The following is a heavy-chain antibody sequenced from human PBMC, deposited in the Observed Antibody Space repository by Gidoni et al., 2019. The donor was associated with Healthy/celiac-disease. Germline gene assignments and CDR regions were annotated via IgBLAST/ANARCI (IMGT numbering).Heavy chain of an antibody. CDR1: GGSFSGYY. CDR2: INHSGST. D-gene: IGHD6-19*01. V-gene: IGHV4-34*01. Sequence: QVQLQQSGAGLLTPSETLSLTCAVYGGSFSGYYWSWIRQPPGKGLEWIGEINHSGSTNYNPSLKSRVTISVDTSKNQFSLKLSSVTAADTAVYYCAGAYSSGWFFDYWGQGTLVTVSS. CDR3: AGAYSSGWFFDY. J-gene: IGHJ4*02.